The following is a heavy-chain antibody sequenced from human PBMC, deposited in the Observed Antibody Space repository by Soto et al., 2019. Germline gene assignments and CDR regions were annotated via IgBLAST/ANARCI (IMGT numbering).Heavy chain of an antibody. CDR3: ARRSMVRGVIIAYYFDY. D-gene: IGHD3-10*01. J-gene: IGHJ4*02. CDR1: GGSISSSSYY. V-gene: IGHV4-39*01. Sequence: QLQLQESGPGLVKPSETLSLTCTVSGGSISSSSYYWGWIRQPPGKGLEWIGSIYYSGSTYYNPSLKRRVTISVDTSKNQFSLKLSSVTAADTAVYYCARRSMVRGVIIAYYFDYWGQGTLVTVSS. CDR2: IYYSGST.